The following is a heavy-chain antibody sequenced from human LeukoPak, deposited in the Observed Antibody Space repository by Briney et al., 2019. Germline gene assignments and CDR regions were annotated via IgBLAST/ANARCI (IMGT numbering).Heavy chain of an antibody. CDR3: ARDGSSGWYWVDY. CDR2: IWYDGSNK. Sequence: GGSLRLSCAASGFTFSSYGMHWVRQAPGKGLEWVAVIWYDGSNKYYADSVKGRFTISRDNSKNTLYLQMNSLRAEDTAVYYCARDGSSGWYWVDYCGQGTLVTVSS. V-gene: IGHV3-33*01. D-gene: IGHD6-19*01. J-gene: IGHJ4*02. CDR1: GFTFSSYG.